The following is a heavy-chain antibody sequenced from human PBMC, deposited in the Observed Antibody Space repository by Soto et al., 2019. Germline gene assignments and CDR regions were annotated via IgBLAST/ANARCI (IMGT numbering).Heavy chain of an antibody. CDR3: ARGEWNDFWSGYYGTRWFDP. D-gene: IGHD3-3*01. CDR1: GFTFDDYA. CDR2: ISSSSSYI. V-gene: IGHV3-21*01. J-gene: IGHJ5*02. Sequence: GGSLRLSCAASGFTFDDYAMHWVRQAPGKGLEWVSSISSSSSYIYYADSVKGRFTISRDNAKNSLYLQMNSLRAEDTAVYYCARGEWNDFWSGYYGTRWFDPWGQGTLVTVSS.